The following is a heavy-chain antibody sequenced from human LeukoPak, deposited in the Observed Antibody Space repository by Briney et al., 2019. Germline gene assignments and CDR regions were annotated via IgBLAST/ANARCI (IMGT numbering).Heavy chain of an antibody. CDR2: IYTSGST. Sequence: SETLSLTCTGSGGSISSYYWSWIRQPAVKGLEWIGRIYTSGSTNYNPSRKSRVTMSVDTSKNQLSLKLSSVTAADTAVYYCARLPSGWYYPDYWGQGTLVTVSS. J-gene: IGHJ4*02. CDR1: GGSISSYY. D-gene: IGHD6-19*01. V-gene: IGHV4-4*07. CDR3: ARLPSGWYYPDY.